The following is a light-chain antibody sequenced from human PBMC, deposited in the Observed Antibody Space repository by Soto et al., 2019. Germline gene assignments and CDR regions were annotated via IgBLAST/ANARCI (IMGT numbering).Light chain of an antibody. CDR2: GAS. CDR3: QQYNNWPPWT. CDR1: QSVNNY. Sequence: EVVLTQSPAALSVSLGERATLSCRASQSVNNYLAWYQLKPGQAPRLLISGASTRATGVPARFSGSGSGTDFTLTINSLQSEDFAVYFCQQYNNWPPWTFGQGTKVDI. J-gene: IGKJ1*01. V-gene: IGKV3-15*01.